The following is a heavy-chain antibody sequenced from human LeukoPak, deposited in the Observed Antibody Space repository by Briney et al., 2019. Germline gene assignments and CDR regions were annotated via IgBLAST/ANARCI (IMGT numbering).Heavy chain of an antibody. J-gene: IGHJ4*02. CDR3: ARDLATRQRTGLYDS. D-gene: IGHD3-16*02. CDR1: GFTFSSYS. CDR2: ISSSSSYI. V-gene: IGHV3-21*01. Sequence: GGSLRLSCAASGFTFSSYSMNWVRQAPGKGLEWVSSISSSSSYIYYADSVKGRFTISRDNAKNTLYLQMNSLRAEDTAVYYCARDLATRQRTGLYDSWGQGALVTVSS.